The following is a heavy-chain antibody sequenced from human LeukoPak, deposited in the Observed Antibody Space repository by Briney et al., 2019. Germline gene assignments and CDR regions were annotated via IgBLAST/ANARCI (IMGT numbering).Heavy chain of an antibody. CDR2: IYYSGST. J-gene: IGHJ5*02. Sequence: SETLSLTCTVSGGSISSYYWSWIRQPPGKGLEWIGYIYYSGSTNYNPSPKSRVTISVDTSKNQFSLKLSSVTAADTAVYYCARETDDYVWGSYRQNWFDPWGQGTLVTVSS. CDR3: ARETDDYVWGSYRQNWFDP. CDR1: GGSISSYY. V-gene: IGHV4-59*01. D-gene: IGHD3-16*02.